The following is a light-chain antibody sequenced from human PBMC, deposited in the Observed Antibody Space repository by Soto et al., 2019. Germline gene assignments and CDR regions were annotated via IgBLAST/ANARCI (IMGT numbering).Light chain of an antibody. V-gene: IGKV1-33*01. CDR2: DAS. CDR3: QQYGNLLWT. Sequence: DIQMTQSPSSLSASIGDRVTITCQASQDINNYLNWYQQKPGKAPKLLIYDASKLETGVPSRFSGGGSGTDFSFTISSLQPEDIATYYCQQYGNLLWTFGQGTKVEIK. J-gene: IGKJ1*01. CDR1: QDINNY.